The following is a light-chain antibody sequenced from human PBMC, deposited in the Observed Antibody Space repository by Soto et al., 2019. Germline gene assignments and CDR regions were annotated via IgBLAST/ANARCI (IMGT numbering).Light chain of an antibody. CDR1: SSDVGGYNY. V-gene: IGLV2-8*01. J-gene: IGLJ1*01. CDR3: RSYAGRNYV. Sequence: SALTQPPAASGSPGQSVTISCTGTSSDVGGYNYVSWYQQHPGKAPKVMIYEVSKRPSGVPDRFSGSKSGNTASLTVSWLQAEDEADYYCRSYAGRNYVFGTGTKLTVL. CDR2: EVS.